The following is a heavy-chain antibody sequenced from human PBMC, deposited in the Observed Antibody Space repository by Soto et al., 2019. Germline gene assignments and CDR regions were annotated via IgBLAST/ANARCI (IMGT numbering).Heavy chain of an antibody. CDR3: ATAPPRSSSGWYEVVSGFDY. CDR1: GYTLTELS. V-gene: IGHV1-24*01. D-gene: IGHD6-19*01. J-gene: IGHJ4*02. Sequence: ASVKVSCKVSGYTLTELSMHWVRQAPGKGLEWMGGFDPEDGETIYAQKFQGRVTMTEDTSTDTAYMELSSLRSEDTAVYYCATAPPRSSSGWYEVVSGFDYWGQGTLVTVSS. CDR2: FDPEDGET.